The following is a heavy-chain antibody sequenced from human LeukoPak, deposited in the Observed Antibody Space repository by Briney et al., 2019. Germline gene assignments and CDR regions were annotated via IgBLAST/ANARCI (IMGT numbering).Heavy chain of an antibody. D-gene: IGHD2-21*01. CDR1: GYTFFNYN. CDR3: ARGGLGEADDY. J-gene: IGHJ4*02. Sequence: ASVKVSCKASGYTFFNYNIYWVRQAPGQGLEWMGWISGYDGNTKYAPKFHDRVTVTTDMSMTTVYMELRSLTADDSAVYYCARGGLGEADDYWGQGTLVTVSS. CDR2: ISGYDGNT. V-gene: IGHV1-18*01.